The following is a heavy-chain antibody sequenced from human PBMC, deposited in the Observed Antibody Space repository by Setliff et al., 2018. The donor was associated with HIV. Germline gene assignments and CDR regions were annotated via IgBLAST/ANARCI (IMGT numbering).Heavy chain of an antibody. CDR1: GFNFGDFW. V-gene: IGHV3-7*03. D-gene: IGHD3-22*01. CDR2: IKQDGSEK. CDR3: ARVGGHYFDSSGCFGI. J-gene: IGHJ3*02. Sequence: GGSLRLSCAASGFNFGDFWMSWVRQAPGKGLEWVANIKQDGSEKFYGHFVRGRFTISRDNAKKTLYLQLNSLRAEDTAMYYCARVGGHYFDSSGCFGIWGQGTMVTVSS.